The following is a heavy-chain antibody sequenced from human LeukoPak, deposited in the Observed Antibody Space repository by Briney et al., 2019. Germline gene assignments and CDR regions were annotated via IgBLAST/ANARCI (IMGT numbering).Heavy chain of an antibody. CDR2: IYHSGST. CDR3: AGSSRGDQSVDY. V-gene: IGHV4-38-2*02. Sequence: PETLSLTCTVSGYSISSGYYWGWIRQPPGKGLEWIGSIYHSGSTYYNPSLKSRVTISVDTSKNQFSLKLSSVTAADTAVYYCAGSSRGDQSVDYWGQGTLVTVSS. CDR1: GYSISSGYY. J-gene: IGHJ4*02.